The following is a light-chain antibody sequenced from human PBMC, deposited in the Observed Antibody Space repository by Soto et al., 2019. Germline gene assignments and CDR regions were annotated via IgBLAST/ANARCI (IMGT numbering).Light chain of an antibody. CDR1: SGDVGAYNY. CDR2: EVT. J-gene: IGLJ2*01. V-gene: IGLV2-14*01. Sequence: QSALTQPASVSGSPGQSITISCTGTSGDVGAYNYVSWYQQYPGKAPKLMIYEVTNRPSGVSHRFSGSKSGSTASLTISGLQAEDEADYYCTSYTSSTTVVFGGGTKLTVL. CDR3: TSYTSSTTVV.